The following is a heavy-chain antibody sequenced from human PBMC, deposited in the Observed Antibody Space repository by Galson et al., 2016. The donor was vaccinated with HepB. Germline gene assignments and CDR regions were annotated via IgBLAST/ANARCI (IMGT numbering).Heavy chain of an antibody. J-gene: IGHJ4*02. D-gene: IGHD1-20*01. V-gene: IGHV3-30*04. CDR1: GFTFSSYA. Sequence: SLRLSCAASGFTFSSYAMYWVRQAPGKGLEWVAALPYEGSNKYYADSVKGRFTISRDISKKTLYLQMNSLRAEDTAVYYCARDESLYNWNDLYYFDYWGQGTLVTVSS. CDR3: ARDESLYNWNDLYYFDY. CDR2: LPYEGSNK.